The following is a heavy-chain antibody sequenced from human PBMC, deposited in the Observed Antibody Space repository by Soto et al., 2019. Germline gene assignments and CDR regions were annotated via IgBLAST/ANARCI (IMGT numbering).Heavy chain of an antibody. V-gene: IGHV1-2*04. CDR1: GYTFTGYD. CDR2: VNPNSGGT. CDR3: ARAIQPAAAAGTSVAGRFDAFDI. Sequence: ASLKVSCKASGYTFTGYDMHWVRQAPGQGLEWMGWVNPNSGGTNYAQKFQGWVTMTRDTSISTAYMELSRLRSDDTAVYYCARAIQPAAAAGTSVAGRFDAFDIWGQGTMVTVSS. J-gene: IGHJ3*02. D-gene: IGHD6-13*01.